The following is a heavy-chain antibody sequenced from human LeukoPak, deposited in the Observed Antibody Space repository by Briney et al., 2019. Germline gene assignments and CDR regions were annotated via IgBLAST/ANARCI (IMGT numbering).Heavy chain of an antibody. J-gene: IGHJ4*02. Sequence: GGSLRLSCAASGFTFDDYAIHWVRQAPGKGLEWVSGISWNSGNIGYADSVKGRFTISRDNAKNSLYLQMNSLRAEGTALYYCAKEGPPYYYGSGSPLTDWGQGILVTVSS. D-gene: IGHD3-10*01. V-gene: IGHV3-9*01. CDR2: ISWNSGNI. CDR3: AKEGPPYYYGSGSPLTD. CDR1: GFTFDDYA.